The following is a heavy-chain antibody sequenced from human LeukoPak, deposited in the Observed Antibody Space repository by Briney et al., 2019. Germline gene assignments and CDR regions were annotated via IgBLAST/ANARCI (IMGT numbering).Heavy chain of an antibody. V-gene: IGHV3-21*01. J-gene: IGHJ4*02. Sequence: PGGSLRLSCAASGCTFSSYSMNWVRQAPGKGLEWVSSISSSSSYIYYADSVKGRFTISRDNAKNSLYLQMNSLRAEDTAVYYCARDQAAGSYFDYWGQGTLVTVSS. D-gene: IGHD6-13*01. CDR3: ARDQAAGSYFDY. CDR2: ISSSSSYI. CDR1: GCTFSSYS.